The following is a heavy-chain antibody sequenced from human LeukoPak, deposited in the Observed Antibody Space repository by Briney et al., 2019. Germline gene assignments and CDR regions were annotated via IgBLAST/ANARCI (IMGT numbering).Heavy chain of an antibody. CDR2: IDPDSGGT. Sequence: ASVKVSCKASGYTFTDYYIHWLRHALGQGLEWMGRIDPDSGGTRSAHKFLGRVTVTRDTSISTVYMELRWLMSDDAAVYYCARGPSSGAFDIWGQGTMVTVSS. J-gene: IGHJ3*02. CDR1: GYTFTDYY. D-gene: IGHD6-6*01. V-gene: IGHV1-2*06. CDR3: ARGPSSGAFDI.